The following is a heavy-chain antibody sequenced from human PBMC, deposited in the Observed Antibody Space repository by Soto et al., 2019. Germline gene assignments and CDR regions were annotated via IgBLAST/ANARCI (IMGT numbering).Heavy chain of an antibody. CDR1: GGSSSSYY. J-gene: IGHJ4*02. CDR2: IYYSGST. V-gene: IGHV4-59*08. Sequence: TSETLSLTCTDSGGSSSSYYWSWIRQPPGKGLEWIGYIYYSGSTYYNPSLKSRVTISVDTSKNQFSLKLSSVTAADTAVYYCARARRESRFDYWGQGTLVTVSS. CDR3: ARARRESRFDY.